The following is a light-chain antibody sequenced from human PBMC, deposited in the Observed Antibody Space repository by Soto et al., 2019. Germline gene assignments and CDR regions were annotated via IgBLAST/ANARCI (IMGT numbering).Light chain of an antibody. CDR1: QSVSSDY. Sequence: EIVLTQSPGTLSLSPGERATLSCRSSQSVSSDYLAWYQQKPGQAPTLLIYGASSRATGIQDGFSGSGSGTDCTLTISRLEPEDFAVYFCQQFGSSPRTFGGGTQVEIK. J-gene: IGKJ4*01. CDR2: GAS. V-gene: IGKV3-20*01. CDR3: QQFGSSPRT.